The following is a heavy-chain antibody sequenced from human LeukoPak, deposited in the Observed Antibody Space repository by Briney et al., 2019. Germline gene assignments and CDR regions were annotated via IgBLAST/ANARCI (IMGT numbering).Heavy chain of an antibody. D-gene: IGHD3-16*01. V-gene: IGHV3-48*03. Sequence: GGSLRLSCAASGFTFSGYEMNWVRQAPGKGLEGVSCISTSGNTIYYADSVKGRFTNSRDNAQNPLYMQMSGLRVEVTAVYYSARDWDASGGGGYGMDVWSQGTTVTVSS. J-gene: IGHJ6*02. CDR1: GFTFSGYE. CDR2: ISTSGNTI. CDR3: ARDWDASGGGGYGMDV.